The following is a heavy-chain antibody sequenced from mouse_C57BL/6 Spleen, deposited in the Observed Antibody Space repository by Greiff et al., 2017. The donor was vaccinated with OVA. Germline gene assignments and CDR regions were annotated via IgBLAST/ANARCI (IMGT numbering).Heavy chain of an antibody. J-gene: IGHJ3*01. CDR3: ALSIYYDYDGFAY. Sequence: QVQLQQSGAELVKPGASVKVSCKASGYTFTSYWMHWVKQRPGQGLEWIGRIHPSDSDTNYNQKFKGKATLTVDKSSSTAYMQLSSLTSEDSAVYYCALSIYYDYDGFAYWGQGTLVTVSA. D-gene: IGHD2-4*01. CDR2: IHPSDSDT. CDR1: GYTFTSYW. V-gene: IGHV1-74*01.